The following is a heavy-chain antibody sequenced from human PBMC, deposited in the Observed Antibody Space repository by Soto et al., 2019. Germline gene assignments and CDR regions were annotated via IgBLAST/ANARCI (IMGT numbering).Heavy chain of an antibody. J-gene: IGHJ4*02. CDR2: IYYSGST. D-gene: IGHD5-12*01. Sequence: SETLSLTCTVSGGSISSYYWSWIRQPPGKGLEWIGYIYYSGSTNYNPSLKSRVTKSVDTSKNQFSLKLSTVTAADTAVYDGARACGGYAGDWGQGAVVTDSS. CDR1: GGSISSYY. CDR3: ARACGGYAGD. V-gene: IGHV4-59*01.